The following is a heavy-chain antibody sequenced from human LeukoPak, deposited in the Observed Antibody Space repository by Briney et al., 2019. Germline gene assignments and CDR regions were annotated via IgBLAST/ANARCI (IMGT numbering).Heavy chain of an antibody. V-gene: IGHV3-23*01. CDR3: AKGPRGGSYYGDWFDP. Sequence: PGGSLRLSCAASGFTFSSYAMSWVRQAPGKGLEWVSAISGSGGSTYYADSVKGRFTISRDNAKNSLYLQMNSLRAEDTALYYCAKGPRGGSYYGDWFDPWGQGTLVTVSS. CDR1: GFTFSSYA. CDR2: ISGSGGST. D-gene: IGHD1-26*01. J-gene: IGHJ5*02.